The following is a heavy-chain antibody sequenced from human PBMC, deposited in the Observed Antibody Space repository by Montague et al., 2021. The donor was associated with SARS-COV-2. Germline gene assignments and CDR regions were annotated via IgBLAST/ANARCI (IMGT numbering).Heavy chain of an antibody. J-gene: IGHJ4*02. CDR3: AREVGRGYSGYEGEY. V-gene: IGHV4-34*01. Sequence: SETLSLTCAVYGGSFSGYYSRCFSQPPGKGLEWIWEINHSGSTNYNPSLKSRVTISVDTSKNQFSLKLSSVTAAETAVYYCAREVGRGYSGYEGEYWGQGTLVTVSS. CDR1: GGSFSGYY. D-gene: IGHD5-12*01. CDR2: INHSGST.